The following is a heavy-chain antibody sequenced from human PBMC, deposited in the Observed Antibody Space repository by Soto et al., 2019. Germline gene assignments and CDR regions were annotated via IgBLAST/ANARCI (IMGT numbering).Heavy chain of an antibody. J-gene: IGHJ6*02. V-gene: IGHV3-48*02. Sequence: EVQLVESGGGLVQPGGSLRLSCAASGFTFSSYSMNWVRQAPGKGLEWVSYISSSSSTIFYADSVKGRFTISRDNAKYSLYLQMNSLRDDDTAVYYCARVIMDVWGQGTTVTVSS. CDR2: ISSSSSTI. CDR1: GFTFSSYS. CDR3: ARVIMDV.